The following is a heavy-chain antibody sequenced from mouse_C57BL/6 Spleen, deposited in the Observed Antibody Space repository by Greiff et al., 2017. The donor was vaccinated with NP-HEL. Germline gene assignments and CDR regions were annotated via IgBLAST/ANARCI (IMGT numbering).Heavy chain of an antibody. CDR3: ARGNYGSSYRDYYAMDY. J-gene: IGHJ4*01. CDR2: IYPGDGDT. Sequence: VQLQQSGAELVKPGASVKISCKASGYAFSSYWMNWVKQRPGKGLEWIGQIYPGDGDTNYNGKFKGKATLTADKSSSTAYMQLSSLTSEDSAVYFCARGNYGSSYRDYYAMDYWGQGTSVTVSS. CDR1: GYAFSSYW. V-gene: IGHV1-80*01. D-gene: IGHD1-1*01.